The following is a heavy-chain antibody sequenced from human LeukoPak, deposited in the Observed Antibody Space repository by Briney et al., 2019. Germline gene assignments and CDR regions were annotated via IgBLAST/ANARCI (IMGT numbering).Heavy chain of an antibody. CDR3: ARDRRTYSSGWYDY. CDR1: GDTFSSYA. CDR2: IIPIFGTA. Sequence: GASVKVSCKASGDTFSSYAISWVRQAPGQGLEWMGGIIPIFGTANYAQKFQGRVTITADESTSTAYMELSSLRSEDTAVYYCARDRRTYSSGWYDYWGQGTLVTVSS. V-gene: IGHV1-69*13. D-gene: IGHD6-19*01. J-gene: IGHJ4*02.